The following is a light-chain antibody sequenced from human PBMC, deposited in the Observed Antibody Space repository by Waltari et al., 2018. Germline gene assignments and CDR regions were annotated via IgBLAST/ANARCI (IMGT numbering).Light chain of an antibody. CDR1: SSNIGAGYD. CDR3: QSYDSSLSGPRV. CDR2: GNS. Sequence: QSVLTQPPSVSGAPGQRVTISCTGSSSNIGAGYDVHWYQQLPGTAPKLLTYGNSNRPAGVPDRFSGSKSGTSASLAIAGLQAEDEADYYCQSYDSSLSGPRVFGGGTKLTVL. J-gene: IGLJ3*02. V-gene: IGLV1-40*01.